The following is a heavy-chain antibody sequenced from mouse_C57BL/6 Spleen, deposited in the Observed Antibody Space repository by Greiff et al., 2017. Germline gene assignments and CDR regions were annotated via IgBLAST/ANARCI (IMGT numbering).Heavy chain of an antibody. CDR3: ARRDGNYYFDY. CDR1: GFSLTTSGMG. V-gene: IGHV8-12*01. Sequence: QVTLQVSGPGILQSSPTLSLTCSFSGFSLTTSGMGVSWIRQPSGKGLEWLAHIYWDDDKRYHPFLYSPPTISKATSSNQVFLKITSVDTADNATDPRARRDGNYYFDYSGQGTTLTGSS. CDR2: IYWDDDK. J-gene: IGHJ2*01. D-gene: IGHD2-1*01.